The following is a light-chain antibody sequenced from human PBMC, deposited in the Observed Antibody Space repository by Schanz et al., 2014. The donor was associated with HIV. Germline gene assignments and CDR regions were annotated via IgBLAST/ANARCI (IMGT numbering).Light chain of an antibody. CDR1: SSDVGSYNL. CDR2: EGS. J-gene: IGLJ3*02. Sequence: QSALTQPASVSGSPGQSITISCTGTSSDVGSYNLVSWYQQHPGKAPKLMIYEGSKRPSGVSNRFSGSKSGNTASLTISGLQAEDEADYYCSSYTSRATWVFGGGTKLTVL. V-gene: IGLV2-14*02. CDR3: SSYTSRATWV.